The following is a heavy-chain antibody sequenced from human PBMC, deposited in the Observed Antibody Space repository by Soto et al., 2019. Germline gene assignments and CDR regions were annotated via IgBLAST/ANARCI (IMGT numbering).Heavy chain of an antibody. CDR2: VYHSGST. Sequence: QVHLQKSGPGLVNASGTLSPTCGVSGGSISTNNWWSWVRQTPGQGLEWIADVYHSGSTNYNPSLKSRLTISVDQSKNQFSMRLTSVTAADSAVYYCARAKLCNSLSCPNSFDTWGQGTLVSVSS. J-gene: IGHJ4*02. CDR3: ARAKLCNSLSCPNSFDT. V-gene: IGHV4-4*02. CDR1: GGSISTNNW. D-gene: IGHD2-2*01.